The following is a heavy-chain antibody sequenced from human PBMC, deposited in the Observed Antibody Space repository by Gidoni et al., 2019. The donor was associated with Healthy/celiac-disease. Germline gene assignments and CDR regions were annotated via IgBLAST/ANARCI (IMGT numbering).Heavy chain of an antibody. D-gene: IGHD6-13*01. J-gene: IGHJ6*03. CDR3: ARGRSSSWYKGYYYYMDV. CDR2: IYYSGST. CDR1: GGSISSYY. Sequence: QVQLQESGPGLVKPSETLSLTCTVSGGSISSYYWSWIRQPPGKGLEWIGYIYYSGSTNYNPSLKSRVTISVDTSKNQFSLKLSSVTAADTAVYYCARGRSSSWYKGYYYYMDVWGKGTTVTVSS. V-gene: IGHV4-59*01.